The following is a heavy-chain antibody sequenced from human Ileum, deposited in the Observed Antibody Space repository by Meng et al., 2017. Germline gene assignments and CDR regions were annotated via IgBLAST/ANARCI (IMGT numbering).Heavy chain of an antibody. J-gene: IGHJ4*02. CDR1: GQSIDSDYY. Sequence: SETLSLTCSISGQSIDSDYYWCWIRQAPGKGLEWISSIHSSGITFYHPSLNRRVTTSIDTYKHQFSLIVTSVTAADTATYYCVRDRGDGGTTDFWGQGTLVTVSS. V-gene: IGHV4-38-2*02. CDR3: VRDRGDGGTTDF. CDR2: IHSSGIT. D-gene: IGHD1-7*01.